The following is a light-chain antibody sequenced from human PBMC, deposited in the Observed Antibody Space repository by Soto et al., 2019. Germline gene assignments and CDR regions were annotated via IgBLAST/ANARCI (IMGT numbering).Light chain of an antibody. CDR2: DGY. V-gene: IGKV1-5*01. CDR1: QTINKK. Sequence: DIQMTQSPSTLSASVGDRVTITCRASQTINKKVAWYQKKPGQAPKLLIYDGYTLESGGPSRFSGSGSGTEYTIIISSMKPDDVANFYYHQYHTYFRNTFGQGTKLDIK. CDR3: HQYHTYFRNT. J-gene: IGKJ2*01.